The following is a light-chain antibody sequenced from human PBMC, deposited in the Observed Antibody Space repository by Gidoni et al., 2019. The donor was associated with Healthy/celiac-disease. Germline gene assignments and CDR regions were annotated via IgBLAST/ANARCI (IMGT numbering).Light chain of an antibody. J-gene: IGKJ2*01. V-gene: IGKV1-33*01. CDR1: QDISNN. CDR2: DAS. Sequence: IQLTPSPSSLSASFGDRVTITCQASQDISNNLNWYQQKPGKAPKLLIYDASNWETGVPARFSGSGSGTEFTLTISSLQAEDIATYYCQQYDNLPYTFGQXTKVEIK. CDR3: QQYDNLPYT.